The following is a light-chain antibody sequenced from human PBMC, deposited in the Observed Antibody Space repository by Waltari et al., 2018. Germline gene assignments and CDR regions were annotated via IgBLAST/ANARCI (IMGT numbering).Light chain of an antibody. CDR2: DTY. J-gene: IGLJ3*02. CDR1: SSDIGDYAY. CDR3: CSYTGRKTWV. Sequence: QSALTQPRSVSGSPGQSVTMSCPGTSSDIGDYAYVSWYHQHPGTAPNLIIHDTYRRPSGVPDRFSASRSGNTASLTISGLQADDEADYYCCSYTGRKTWVFGGGTKVTVL. V-gene: IGLV2-11*01.